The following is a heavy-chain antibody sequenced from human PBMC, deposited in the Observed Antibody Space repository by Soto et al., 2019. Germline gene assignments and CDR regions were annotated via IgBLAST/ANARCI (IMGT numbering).Heavy chain of an antibody. CDR1: GYTFTSYA. J-gene: IGHJ6*02. V-gene: IGHV1-3*01. CDR2: INADKGNA. Sequence: QVQLVQSGAEVKKPGASLKVSCKASGYTFTSYAMHWVRQAPGQRLEWMGWINADKGNAKYSQKFQGRVTLTRDTSATTVYMDLSSLTSEDTAVYYCARGGRWYAPAQYYGMDVWGQGTTVTVSS. D-gene: IGHD2-15*01. CDR3: ARGGRWYAPAQYYGMDV.